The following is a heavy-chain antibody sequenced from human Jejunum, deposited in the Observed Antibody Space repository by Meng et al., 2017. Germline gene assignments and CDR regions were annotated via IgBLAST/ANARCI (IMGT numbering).Heavy chain of an antibody. Sequence: QVQLQESGPGLVRPSETLSLICTVSGGSVSRAGYQWGWIRQPPGKGLEWIGYASTNYNPSLKSRVTISLDTSRNQFSLSLSSVTAADTAVYYCARDHMGSLDYWGQGILVTV. D-gene: IGHD1-26*01. J-gene: IGHJ4*02. V-gene: IGHV4-61*08. CDR2: AST. CDR3: ARDHMGSLDY. CDR1: GGSVSRAGYQ.